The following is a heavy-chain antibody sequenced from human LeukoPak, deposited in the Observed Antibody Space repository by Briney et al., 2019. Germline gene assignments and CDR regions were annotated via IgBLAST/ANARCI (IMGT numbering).Heavy chain of an antibody. D-gene: IGHD5-18*01. CDR3: ARGSTAMDYYYYYGMDV. Sequence: SQTLSLTCAISGDSVSNNRAAWNWIRQSPSRGLEWLGRAYYRSKWYIDYAVSVQSRITFIPDTSKNQFSLKLSSVTAADTAVYYCARGSTAMDYYYYYGMDVWGQGTTVTVSS. V-gene: IGHV6-1*01. CDR1: GDSVSNNRAA. J-gene: IGHJ6*02. CDR2: AYYRSKWYI.